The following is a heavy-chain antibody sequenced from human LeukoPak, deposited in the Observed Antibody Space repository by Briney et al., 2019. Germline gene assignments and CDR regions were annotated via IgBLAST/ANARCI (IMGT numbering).Heavy chain of an antibody. CDR2: IYYSGST. CDR1: GGSISSYY. J-gene: IGHJ4*02. D-gene: IGHD2/OR15-2a*01. Sequence: SETLSLTCTVSGGSISSYYWSWIRQPPGKGLEWIGYIYYSGSTNYNPSLKSRVTMSVDTSKNQFSLKLSSVTAADTAVYYCARVSVLVSIFDYWGQGTLVTVSS. V-gene: IGHV4-59*01. CDR3: ARVSVLVSIFDY.